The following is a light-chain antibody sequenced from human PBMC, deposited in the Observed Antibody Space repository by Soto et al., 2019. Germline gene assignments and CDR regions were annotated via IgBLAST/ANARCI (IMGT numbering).Light chain of an antibody. Sequence: EIVLTQSPGTLSLSPGERATLSCRASQSVSSSYLAWYQQKPGQAPRLLIYGASSRATGIPDRFSGSGSGTDFTLTISSREPEDFAVYYCQQYGSSPFTFGAGTKVDIK. CDR1: QSVSSSY. CDR3: QQYGSSPFT. V-gene: IGKV3-20*01. CDR2: GAS. J-gene: IGKJ3*01.